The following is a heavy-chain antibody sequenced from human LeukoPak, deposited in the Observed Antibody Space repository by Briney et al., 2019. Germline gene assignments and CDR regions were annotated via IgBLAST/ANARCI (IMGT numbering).Heavy chain of an antibody. J-gene: IGHJ4*02. V-gene: IGHV4-34*01. D-gene: IGHD6-13*01. CDR1: GGSFSGYY. CDR3: ARLWRIAAAGYYFDY. CDR2: INHSGST. Sequence: SETLSLTCAVYGGSFSGYYWSWIRQPPGKGLEWIGEINHSGSTNYNPSLKSRVTISVDTSKNQFSLKLSSVTAADTAVYYCARLWRIAAAGYYFDYWGQGTLVTVSS.